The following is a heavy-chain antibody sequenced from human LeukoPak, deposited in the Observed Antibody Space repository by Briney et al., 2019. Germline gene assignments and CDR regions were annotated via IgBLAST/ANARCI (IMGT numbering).Heavy chain of an antibody. Sequence: SQTVSLTCNVCGASITICGYYWSWIRRQAGKGREWIGEIYDSGSTFYNPSLKGPVTISADTSKTHFSLRLRSVTAADTPLYYFASSSLGPQYYYYYMDVWGKGTTVTVSS. CDR2: IYDSGST. V-gene: IGHV4-31*01. CDR1: GASITICGYY. J-gene: IGHJ6*03. CDR3: ASSSLGPQYYYYYMDV. D-gene: IGHD3-10*01.